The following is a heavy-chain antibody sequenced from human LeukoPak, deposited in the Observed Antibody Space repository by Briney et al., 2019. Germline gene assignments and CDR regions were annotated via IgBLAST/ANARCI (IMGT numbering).Heavy chain of an antibody. CDR2: NYYAGGT. CDR3: ARGFGESEYYYYGMDV. D-gene: IGHD3-10*01. CDR1: GGSISSSSYY. V-gene: IGHV4-39*01. J-gene: IGHJ6*02. Sequence: SETLSLTCTVSGGSISSSSYYWGWIRQPPGRGLDWIGTNYYAGGTYYNPSLKSRVTISLDTSKDQFSLRLSSVTAADTAVYYCARGFGESEYYYYGMDVWGQGTTVTVSS.